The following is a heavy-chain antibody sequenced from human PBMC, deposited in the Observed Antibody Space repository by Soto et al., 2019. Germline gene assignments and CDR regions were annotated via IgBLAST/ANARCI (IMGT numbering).Heavy chain of an antibody. Sequence: GGSLRLCCAVSGLNFGSHAMRWVRQDPGKGLEWVSASRGNGGSTYYADSVKGRFTSSRDNSKNTLYLQMNSLGVEDTGTYYYAKGSASARPQYFDCWGKGSLVTV. CDR2: SRGNGGST. CDR3: AKGSASARPQYFDC. CDR1: GLNFGSHA. V-gene: IGHV3-23*01. J-gene: IGHJ4*02. D-gene: IGHD6-6*01.